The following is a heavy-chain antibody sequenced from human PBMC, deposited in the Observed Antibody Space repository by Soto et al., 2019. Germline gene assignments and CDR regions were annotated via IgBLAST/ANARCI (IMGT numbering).Heavy chain of an antibody. CDR1: GYSFTSYW. CDR3: ARHWDYDRSGYYPKATNGMDV. V-gene: IGHV5-10-1*01. D-gene: IGHD3-22*01. J-gene: IGHJ6*02. CDR2: IDPSDSYT. Sequence: GESLKISCKGSGYSFTSYWISWVRQMPGKGLEWMGRIDPSDSYTHYRPSFQGHVTISADKSISTAYLQWSSLKASDTAMYDCARHWDYDRSGYYPKATNGMDVWGQGTTVTVSS.